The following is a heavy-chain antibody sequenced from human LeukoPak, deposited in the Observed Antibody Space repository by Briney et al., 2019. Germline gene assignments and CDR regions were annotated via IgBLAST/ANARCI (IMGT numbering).Heavy chain of an antibody. Sequence: SVKVSCKASGGTFSSYAISWVRQAPGQGLEWMGGIIPIFGTANYAQKFEGRVTITTDESTSTAYMELSSLRSEDTAVYYCARDYYGDYGLLDYWGQGTLVTVSS. J-gene: IGHJ4*02. CDR3: ARDYYGDYGLLDY. V-gene: IGHV1-69*05. CDR2: IIPIFGTA. CDR1: GGTFSSYA. D-gene: IGHD4-17*01.